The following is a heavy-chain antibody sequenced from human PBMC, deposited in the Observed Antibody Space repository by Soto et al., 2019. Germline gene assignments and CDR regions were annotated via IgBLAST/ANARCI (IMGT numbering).Heavy chain of an antibody. Sequence: ESGGGVVQPGRSLRLSCAASGFTFSSYGMHWVRQAPGKGLEWVAVIWYDGSNKYYADSVKGRFTISRDNSKNTLYLQMNSLRAEDTAVYYCAREGGIAAYFDYWGQGTLVTVSS. V-gene: IGHV3-33*01. D-gene: IGHD6-13*01. J-gene: IGHJ4*02. CDR1: GFTFSSYG. CDR2: IWYDGSNK. CDR3: AREGGIAAYFDY.